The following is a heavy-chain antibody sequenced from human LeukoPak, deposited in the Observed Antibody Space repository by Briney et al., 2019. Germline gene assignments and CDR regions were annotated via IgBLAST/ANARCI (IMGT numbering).Heavy chain of an antibody. V-gene: IGHV4-34*01. Sequence: PSETLSLTCAVYGESLNSYYWSWVRQPPGEGLEWIGEIYESGTTKYNPSLKSRVAISMVPSKQQFSLRLSSVTAADTAVHYCARGAWATRLASWGLGTPVIVSS. CDR3: ARGAWATRLAS. J-gene: IGHJ4*02. CDR2: IYESGTT. CDR1: GESLNSYY. D-gene: IGHD2-15*01.